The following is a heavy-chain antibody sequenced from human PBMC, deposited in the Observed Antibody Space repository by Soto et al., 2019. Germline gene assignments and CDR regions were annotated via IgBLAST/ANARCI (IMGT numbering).Heavy chain of an antibody. Sequence: QVQLVQSGAEVKKPGSSVKVSCKASGGTFSSYTISWVRQAPGQGLEWMGRIIPILGIANYAQKFQGRVTITGDKSTSTGYKARSILRSGDTAVYYCARVSLGDGYSRCWYFDLWGRGSLVTVS. CDR3: ARVSLGDGYSRCWYFDL. V-gene: IGHV1-69*02. CDR2: IIPILGIA. CDR1: GGTFSSYT. J-gene: IGHJ2*01. D-gene: IGHD2-21*01.